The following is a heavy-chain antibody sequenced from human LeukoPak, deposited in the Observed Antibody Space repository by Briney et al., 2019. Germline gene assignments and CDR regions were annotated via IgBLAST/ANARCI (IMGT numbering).Heavy chain of an antibody. CDR3: ASGNYDILPNY. CDR1: GFTVSSNY. CDR2: IYSGGST. V-gene: IGHV3-66*01. J-gene: IGHJ4*02. Sequence: GGSLRLSCAASGFTVSSNYMSWVRQASGKGLEWVSVIYSGGSTYYADSVKGRFTISRDNSKNTLYLQMNSLRAEDTAVYYCASGNYDILPNYWGQGTLVTVSS. D-gene: IGHD3-9*01.